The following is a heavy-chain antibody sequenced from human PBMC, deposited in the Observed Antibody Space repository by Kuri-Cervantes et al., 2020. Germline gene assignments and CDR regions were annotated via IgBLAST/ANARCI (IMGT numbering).Heavy chain of an antibody. V-gene: IGHV3-33*08. J-gene: IGHJ3*02. D-gene: IGHD3-16*02. CDR1: GFTFSSYA. Sequence: GESLKISCAASGFTFSSYAMTWVRQAPGKGLEWVAVIWYDGSNKYYADSVKGRFTISRDNSKNTLYLQMNSLRAEDTAVYYCARGLISYDYIWGSYRYPLAFDIWGQGTMVTVSS. CDR2: IWYDGSNK. CDR3: ARGLISYDYIWGSYRYPLAFDI.